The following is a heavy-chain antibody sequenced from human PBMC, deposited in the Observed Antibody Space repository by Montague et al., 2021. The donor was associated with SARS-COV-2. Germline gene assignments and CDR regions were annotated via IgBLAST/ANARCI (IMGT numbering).Heavy chain of an antibody. CDR1: GDSVSSNIAT. Sequence: CAISGDSVSSNIATWNWIRQSPSRGLEWLGRTYYRSKWYNDYAVSVKSRVLINPDTSNNRISLQLSSVTPEDTAVYYCARAYCGGDCYFYWYFDLWGRGTLVTVSS. D-gene: IGHD2-21*02. CDR3: ARAYCGGDCYFYWYFDL. CDR2: TYYRSKWYN. J-gene: IGHJ2*01. V-gene: IGHV6-1*01.